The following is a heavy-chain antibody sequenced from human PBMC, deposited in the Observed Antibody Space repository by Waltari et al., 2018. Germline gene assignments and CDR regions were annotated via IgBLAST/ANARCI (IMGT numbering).Heavy chain of an antibody. V-gene: IGHV4-61*02. D-gene: IGHD3-22*01. CDR2: IYTSGST. Sequence: QVQLQESGPGLVKPSQTLSLTCTVSGGSISSGSYYWSWIRQPAGKGLEWIGRIYTSGSTNYNPSLKSRVTISVDRSKNQFSLKLSSVTAADTAVYYCARGRSYYDSSGYYYFDYWGQGTLVTVSS. J-gene: IGHJ4*02. CDR3: ARGRSYYDSSGYYYFDY. CDR1: GGSISSGSYY.